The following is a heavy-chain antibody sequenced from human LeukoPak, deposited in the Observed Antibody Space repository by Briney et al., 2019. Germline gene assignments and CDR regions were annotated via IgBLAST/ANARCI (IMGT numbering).Heavy chain of an antibody. V-gene: IGHV3-30-3*01. J-gene: IGHJ4*02. CDR1: GFTFSSYT. CDR3: ARREGDGLLDY. CDR2: ISYDGSNK. D-gene: IGHD5-24*01. Sequence: PGGSLRLSCVASGFTFSSYTMHWVRQAPGKGLEGVAVISYDGSNKYYANSVNGRFTISRDNSKDTLYLQMNSLRAEDTAAYYCARREGDGLLDYWGQGTLVTVSS.